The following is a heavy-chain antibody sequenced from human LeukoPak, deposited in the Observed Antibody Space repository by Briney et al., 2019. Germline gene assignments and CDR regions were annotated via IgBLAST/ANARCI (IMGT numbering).Heavy chain of an antibody. Sequence: GRSLRLSCAASGFTFDDYAMHWVRQAPGKGLEWVSGISWNSGSIAYADSVKGRFIISRDNAKNSLYLQMNSLRAEDTAVYYCARAYYDFWSGYYGYWGQGTLVTVSS. CDR2: ISWNSGSI. CDR3: ARAYYDFWSGYYGY. D-gene: IGHD3-3*01. CDR1: GFTFDDYA. V-gene: IGHV3-9*01. J-gene: IGHJ4*02.